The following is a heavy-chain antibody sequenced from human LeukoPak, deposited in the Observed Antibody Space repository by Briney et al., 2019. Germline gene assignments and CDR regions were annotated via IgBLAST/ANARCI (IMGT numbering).Heavy chain of an antibody. CDR2: ITDSGRRT. J-gene: IGHJ4*02. CDR3: AKITKATTPNY. D-gene: IGHD4-17*01. CDR1: GLTFSNYA. V-gene: IGHV3-23*01. Sequence: GGSLRLSCAASGLTFSNYAMNWVRQASGKGLEWVSGITDSGRRTYYADYVKGRFSISRDNSKNTVYLQMSDLRAEDTAVYYCAKITKATTPNYWGQGTLVTVSS.